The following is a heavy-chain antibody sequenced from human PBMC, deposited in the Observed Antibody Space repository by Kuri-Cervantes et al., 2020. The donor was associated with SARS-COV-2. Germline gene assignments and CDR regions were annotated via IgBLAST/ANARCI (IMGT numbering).Heavy chain of an antibody. CDR2: ISAYSGNT. CDR1: GYTFTSYG. CDR3: ASWGRDMTTVTWVDY. D-gene: IGHD4-17*01. V-gene: IGHV1-18*01. J-gene: IGHJ4*02. Sequence: ASVKVSCKASGYTFTSYGISWVRQAPGQGLEWKGWISAYSGNTNYAQKLQGRVTMTTDTSTSTAYMELRSLRSDDTAVYYCASWGRDMTTVTWVDYWGQGTLVTVSS.